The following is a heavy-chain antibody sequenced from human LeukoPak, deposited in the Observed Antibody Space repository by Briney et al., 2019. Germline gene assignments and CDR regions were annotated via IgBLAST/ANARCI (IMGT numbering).Heavy chain of an antibody. CDR1: GGTFSSYA. CDR2: IIPIFGTA. Sequence: ASVKVSCKASGGTFSSYAISWVRQAPGQGLEWMGGIIPIFGTANYAQKFQGRDTITTDESTSAAYMELSSLRSEDTAVYYCARASDYYGSGGGLAFDIWGQGTMVTVSS. V-gene: IGHV1-69*05. CDR3: ARASDYYGSGGGLAFDI. D-gene: IGHD3-10*01. J-gene: IGHJ3*02.